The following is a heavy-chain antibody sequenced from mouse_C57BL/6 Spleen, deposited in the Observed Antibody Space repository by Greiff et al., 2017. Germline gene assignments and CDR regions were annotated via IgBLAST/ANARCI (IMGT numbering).Heavy chain of an antibody. CDR2: INPSSGYT. J-gene: IGHJ2*01. CDR3: AREGYYDYDEGYFDY. CDR1: GYTFTSYT. D-gene: IGHD2-4*01. V-gene: IGHV1-4*01. Sequence: QVQLQQSGAELARPGASVKMSCKASGYTFTSYTMHWVQQRPGQGLEWIGYINPSSGYTKYNQKFKDKATLTADKSSSTAYMQLSSLTSEDSAVYYGAREGYYDYDEGYFDYWGQGTTLTVSS.